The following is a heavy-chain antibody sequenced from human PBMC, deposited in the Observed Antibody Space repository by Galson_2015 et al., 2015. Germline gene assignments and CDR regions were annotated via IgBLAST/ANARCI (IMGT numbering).Heavy chain of an antibody. D-gene: IGHD5/OR15-5a*01. CDR1: GFTFSSYA. CDR2: ISDGGIRT. J-gene: IGHJ4*02. CDR3: ARIVAVSTAY. V-gene: IGHV3-23*01. Sequence: SPRLSCADSGFTFSSYAMSWVRQAPGKGLQWVSTISDGGIRTLYADSVKGRFTISRDNSKDTLYLQMNSLRAEDTAVYYCARIVAVSTAYWGQGTLVTVSS.